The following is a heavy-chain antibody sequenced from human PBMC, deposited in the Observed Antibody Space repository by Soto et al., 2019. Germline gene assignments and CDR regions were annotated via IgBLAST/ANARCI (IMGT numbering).Heavy chain of an antibody. J-gene: IGHJ6*02. CDR2: ISGSGGST. V-gene: IGHV3-23*01. Sequence: GGSLRLSCAASGFTFSSYAMSWVRQAPGKGLEWVSAISGSGGSTYYADSVKGRFTISRDNSKNTLYLQMNSLRAEDTAVYYCATLWGDSGYLYYYYGMDVWGQGTTVTVSS. CDR1: GFTFSSYA. CDR3: ATLWGDSGYLYYYYGMDV. D-gene: IGHD5-12*01.